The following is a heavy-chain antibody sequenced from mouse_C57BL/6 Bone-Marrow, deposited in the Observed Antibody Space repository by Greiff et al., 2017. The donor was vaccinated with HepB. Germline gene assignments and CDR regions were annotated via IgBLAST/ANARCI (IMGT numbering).Heavy chain of an antibody. D-gene: IGHD1-1*01. CDR1: GYTFTSYW. CDR3: ARSDYGSSYLYWYFDV. J-gene: IGHJ1*03. V-gene: IGHV1-55*01. Sequence: QVQLKQPGAELVKPGASVKMSCKASGYTFTSYWITWVKQRPGQGLEWIGDIYPGSGSTNYNEKFKSKATLTVDTSSSTAYMQLSSLTSEDSAVYYCARSDYGSSYLYWYFDVWGTGTTVTVSS. CDR2: IYPGSGST.